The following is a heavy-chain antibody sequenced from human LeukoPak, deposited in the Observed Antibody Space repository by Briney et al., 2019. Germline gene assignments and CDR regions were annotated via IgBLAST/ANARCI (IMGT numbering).Heavy chain of an antibody. V-gene: IGHV3-30*19. CDR3: ARGEQPTWDLDY. J-gene: IGHJ4*02. D-gene: IGHD6-13*01. CDR2: ISYDGSNK. Sequence: PGGSLRLSCAASGFTFSSYGMHWVRQAPGKGLEWVAVISYDGSNKYYADSVKGRFTISRDNSKNTLYLQINSLRAEDTAVYYCARGEQPTWDLDYWGQGTLVTVSS. CDR1: GFTFSSYG.